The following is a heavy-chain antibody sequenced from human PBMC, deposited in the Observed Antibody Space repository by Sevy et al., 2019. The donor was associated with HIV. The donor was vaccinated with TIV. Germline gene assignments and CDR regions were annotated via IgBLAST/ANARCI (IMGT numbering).Heavy chain of an antibody. D-gene: IGHD3-3*01. V-gene: IGHV3-30-3*01. Sequence: GGSLRLSCAASGFTFSHYALHWVRQAPGKGPEWVAVIFFDGGNKDYADSVKGRFTISRDNSKNTLYLQMNSLRPEDTAVYYCVREPITISAAAAWGYFDQWGQGALVTVSS. CDR2: IFFDGGNK. J-gene: IGHJ4*02. CDR3: VREPITISAAAAWGYFDQ. CDR1: GFTFSHYA.